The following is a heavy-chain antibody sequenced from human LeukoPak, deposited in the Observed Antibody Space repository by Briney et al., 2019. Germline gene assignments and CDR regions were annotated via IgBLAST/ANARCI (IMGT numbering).Heavy chain of an antibody. CDR1: GFTFSSYA. Sequence: PGGSLRLSCAASGFTFSSYAMSWVRQAPGKGLEWVAVIWYDGTNKYYADSVKGRFTISRDNSKNTLSLQMNSLRAEDTAVYYCASDKLGTEAFDIWGQGTVVTVSS. D-gene: IGHD7-27*01. CDR3: ASDKLGTEAFDI. V-gene: IGHV3-33*08. J-gene: IGHJ3*02. CDR2: IWYDGTNK.